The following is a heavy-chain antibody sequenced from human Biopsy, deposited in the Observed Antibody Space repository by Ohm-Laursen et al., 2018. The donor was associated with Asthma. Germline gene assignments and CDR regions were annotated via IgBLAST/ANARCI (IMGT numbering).Heavy chain of an antibody. V-gene: IGHV1-2*06. J-gene: IGHJ4*02. CDR3: ARSFVLGIPDY. CDR1: GGTFSSNS. Sequence: ASVKVSCKASGGTFSSNSINRVRQAPGQGLEWMGRINPNSGGTNYAQKFQGRVTMTRDTSISTAYMELSRLRSDDTAVYYCARSFVLGIPDYWGQGTLVTVSS. D-gene: IGHD2-21*01. CDR2: INPNSGGT.